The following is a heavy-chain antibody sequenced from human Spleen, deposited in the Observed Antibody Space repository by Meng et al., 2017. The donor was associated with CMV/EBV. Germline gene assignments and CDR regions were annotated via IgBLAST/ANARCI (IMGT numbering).Heavy chain of an antibody. V-gene: IGHV1-46*01. Sequence: AAVKVSCKASGYYFTDYYIHWVRQAPGQGLEWMGMINPSGGSTHYAQKFQGRVTLTRDTSTSTVYMQLSSLRSEDTAVYYCARGVASSGYYVLDYWGQGTLVTVSS. CDR1: GYYFTDYY. J-gene: IGHJ4*02. D-gene: IGHD3-22*01. CDR3: ARGVASSGYYVLDY. CDR2: INPSGGST.